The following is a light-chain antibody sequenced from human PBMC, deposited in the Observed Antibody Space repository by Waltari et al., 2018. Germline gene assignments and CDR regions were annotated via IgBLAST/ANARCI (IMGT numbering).Light chain of an antibody. Sequence: DVVLTQTPLSLSVSPGQSASFSCKSSQSLVHTDGKIYLYWYVQKQGQPPQLLMYEVSNRCTGVPPRCGGSGSGTDFTLKISRVEAEDVGVYYCMQSMHLPLYTFGQGTKLEIK. CDR2: EVS. V-gene: IGKV2D-29*01. J-gene: IGKJ2*01. CDR3: MQSMHLPLYT. CDR1: QSLVHTDGKIY.